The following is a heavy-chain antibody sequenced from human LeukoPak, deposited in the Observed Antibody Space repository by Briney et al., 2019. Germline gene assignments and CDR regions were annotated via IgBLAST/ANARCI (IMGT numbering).Heavy chain of an antibody. Sequence: SEILSLTCTVSGDSFRSYYWSWIRQPPGQGLEWLGHINDRGSTNYNPSLQGRVTISIDTSKNQFSLKVNSVTAADTAVYYCVRDSRYGSGWFEDGLDFWGQGTTVTVSS. D-gene: IGHD6-13*01. CDR3: VRDSRYGSGWFEDGLDF. CDR2: INDRGST. CDR1: GDSFRSYY. J-gene: IGHJ6*02. V-gene: IGHV4-59*01.